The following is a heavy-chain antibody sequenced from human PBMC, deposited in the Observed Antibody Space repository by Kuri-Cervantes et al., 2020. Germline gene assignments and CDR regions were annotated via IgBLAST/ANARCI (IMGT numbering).Heavy chain of an antibody. D-gene: IGHD3-10*02. CDR2: INHSGST. J-gene: IGHJ4*02. CDR3: ASVFGESHFDY. Sequence: ESLKISCAVYGGSFSGYYWSWIRQPPGKGLEWIGEINHSGSTNYNPSLKNRVTISVDTSKNQFSLKLSSVTAADTAVYYCASVFGESHFDYWGQGTLVTVSS. CDR1: GGSFSGYY. V-gene: IGHV4-34*01.